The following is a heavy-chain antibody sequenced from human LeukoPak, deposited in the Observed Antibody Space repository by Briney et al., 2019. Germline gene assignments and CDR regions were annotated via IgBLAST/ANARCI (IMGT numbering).Heavy chain of an antibody. D-gene: IGHD1-26*01. CDR3: ANLPLNSGVDY. J-gene: IGHJ4*02. V-gene: IGHV1-2*02. Sequence: GASVKVSCKASGYTFTDYYLHWVRQAPGQGLEWMGWINPNSGGTNYAQKFQGRVTMTRDTSISTAYMELSRLRSDDTAICYCANLPLNSGVDYWGQGTLVTVSS. CDR1: GYTFTDYY. CDR2: INPNSGGT.